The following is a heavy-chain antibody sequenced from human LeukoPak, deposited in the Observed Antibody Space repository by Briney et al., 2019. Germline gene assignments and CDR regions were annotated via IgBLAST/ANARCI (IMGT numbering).Heavy chain of an antibody. V-gene: IGHV3-7*01. CDR2: IKQDGSET. J-gene: IGHJ5*02. CDR1: GFTFRSYW. Sequence: PGGSLRLSCAASGFTFRSYWMTWVRQSPGKGLEWVANIKQDGSETYHVDSVKGRFTISRDNAKNSLYLQMNSLRAEDTAVYYCARDSGYSSYNWFDPWGQGTLVTVSS. CDR3: ARDSGYSSYNWFDP. D-gene: IGHD5-18*01.